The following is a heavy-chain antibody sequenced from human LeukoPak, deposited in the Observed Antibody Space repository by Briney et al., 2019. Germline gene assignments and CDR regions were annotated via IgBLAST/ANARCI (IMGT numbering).Heavy chain of an antibody. V-gene: IGHV3-7*01. CDR2: MREDGSEK. J-gene: IGHJ4*02. D-gene: IGHD6-13*01. CDR3: ARDPGRSSSWYYFDY. Sequence: GGSLRLSCAGSGFIFSGYTMSWVRQAPGKGLEWVANMREDGSEKYYVDSVRGRFTISRDNAKNSLYLQMNSLRAEDTAVYYCARDPGRSSSWYYFDYWGQGTLVTVSS. CDR1: GFIFSGYT.